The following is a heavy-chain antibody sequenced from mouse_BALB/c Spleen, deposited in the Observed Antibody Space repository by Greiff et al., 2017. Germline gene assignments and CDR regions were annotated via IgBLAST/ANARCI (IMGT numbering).Heavy chain of an antibody. V-gene: IGHV5-9-3*01. CDR1: GFTFSSYA. CDR2: ISSGGSYT. J-gene: IGHJ4*01. CDR3: ARRDFPY. Sequence: EVQGVESGGGLVKPGGSLKLSCAASGFTFSSYAMSWVRQTPEKRLEWVATISSGGSYTYYPDSVKGRFTISRDNAKNTLYLQMSSLRSEDTAMYYCARRDFPYWGQGTSVTVSS.